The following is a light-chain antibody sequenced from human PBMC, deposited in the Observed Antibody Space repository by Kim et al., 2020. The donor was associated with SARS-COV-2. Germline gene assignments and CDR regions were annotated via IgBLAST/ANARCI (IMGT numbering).Light chain of an antibody. CDR1: DSDVGSYSL. J-gene: IGLJ3*02. CDR3: CSYAGDSTYVL. Sequence: QSITISCTGTDSDVGSYSLVSWYQQHPGKAPKFLIYEVDKRPSGVSHRFSGSKSGNTASLTISGLQPEDEADYFCCSYAGDSTYVLFGGGTRLTVL. V-gene: IGLV2-23*02. CDR2: EVD.